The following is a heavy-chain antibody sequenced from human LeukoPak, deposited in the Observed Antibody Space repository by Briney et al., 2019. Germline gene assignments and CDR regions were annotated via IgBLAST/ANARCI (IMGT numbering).Heavy chain of an antibody. CDR2: MNHNSGNT. CDR1: GYTFTSYD. Sequence: GASVKVSCKACGYTFTSYDINWVRQATGQGLEWMGWMNHNSGNTGDAQKFQGRVIMTRNTTISTAYMELSSLRSDDTAVYYCARGYSGSYWVNYYYYYYMDVWGKGTTVTVSS. CDR3: ARGYSGSYWVNYYYYYYMDV. V-gene: IGHV1-8*01. J-gene: IGHJ6*03. D-gene: IGHD1-26*01.